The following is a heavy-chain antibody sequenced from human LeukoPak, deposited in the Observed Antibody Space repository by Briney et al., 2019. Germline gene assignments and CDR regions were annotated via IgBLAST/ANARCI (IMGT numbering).Heavy chain of an antibody. V-gene: IGHV1-2*02. D-gene: IGHD3-3*01. CDR2: INPNSGGT. Sequence: ASVKVSCKASGYTFTGYYMHWVRQAPGQGLEWMGWINPNSGGTNYAQKFQGRVTMTRDTSISTAYMELSRLRSDDTAVYYCARGSDDFWSGYSPSYWGQETLVTVSS. CDR1: GYTFTGYY. J-gene: IGHJ4*02. CDR3: ARGSDDFWSGYSPSY.